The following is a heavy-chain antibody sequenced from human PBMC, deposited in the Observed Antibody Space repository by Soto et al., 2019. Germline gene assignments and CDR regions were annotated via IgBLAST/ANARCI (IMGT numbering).Heavy chain of an antibody. D-gene: IGHD3-22*01. Sequence: PGGSLRLSCAASGFTFSTYAMHWVRQAPGKGLEWVAGVCDSGINKYYADPVKGRFYISRDNSKNTLYLQMNSLRAEDTAVYYCARGHYYDSSGYYPAAFDIWGQGTMVTVSS. V-gene: IGHV3-33*01. CDR2: VCDSGINK. CDR1: GFTFSTYA. CDR3: ARGHYYDSSGYYPAAFDI. J-gene: IGHJ3*02.